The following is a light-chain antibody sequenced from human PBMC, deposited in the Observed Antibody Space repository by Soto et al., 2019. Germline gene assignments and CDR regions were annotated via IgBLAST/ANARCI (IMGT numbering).Light chain of an antibody. V-gene: IGLV2-14*01. CDR3: SSYTSTNTVI. CDR2: DVS. Sequence: QSALTQPASVSGSPGQSITISCTGSSSDVGGYNYVSWYQQHPGKAPKLMIYDVSIRPSGVSNRFSGSKSGNTASLTISGLQAEDEADYHCSSYTSTNTVIFGGGTKLTVL. J-gene: IGLJ2*01. CDR1: SSDVGGYNY.